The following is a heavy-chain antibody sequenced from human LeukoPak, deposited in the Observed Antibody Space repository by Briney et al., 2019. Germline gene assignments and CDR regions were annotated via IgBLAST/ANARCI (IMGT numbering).Heavy chain of an antibody. J-gene: IGHJ4*02. V-gene: IGHV1-69*06. CDR2: IIPIFGTA. D-gene: IGHD6-13*01. CDR1: GGTFSSYA. Sequence: SVKVSCKASGGTFSSYAISWVRQAPGQGLEWMGGIIPIFGTANYAQKFQGRVTITADKSTSTAYMELSSLRSEDTAVYYCAREREGSWKPDYWGQGTLVTVSS. CDR3: AREREGSWKPDY.